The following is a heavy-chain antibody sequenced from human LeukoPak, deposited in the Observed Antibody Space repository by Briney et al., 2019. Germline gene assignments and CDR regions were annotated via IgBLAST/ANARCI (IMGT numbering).Heavy chain of an antibody. D-gene: IGHD1-26*01. CDR1: DGSFSGYY. CDR2: ISYDGSNK. Sequence: LSLTCAVYDGSFSGYYWSWIRQPPGKGLEWVAVISYDGSNKYYADSVKGRFTISRDNSKNTLYLQMNSLRAEDTAVYYCARGVVGATHDEFDIWGQGTMVTVSS. J-gene: IGHJ3*02. V-gene: IGHV3-30*03. CDR3: ARGVVGATHDEFDI.